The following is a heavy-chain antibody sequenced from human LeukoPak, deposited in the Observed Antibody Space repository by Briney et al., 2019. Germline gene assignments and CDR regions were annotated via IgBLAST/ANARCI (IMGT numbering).Heavy chain of an antibody. D-gene: IGHD3-10*01. J-gene: IGHJ4*02. Sequence: PSETLSLTCTVSGGSISSYYWSWIRQPPGKGLEWIGYIYYSGSTNYNPSLESRVTISVDTSKNQFSLKLRSVTAAGTAVYYCARDVGYGSGSSCNPYFFDYWGQGTLVTVSS. CDR2: IYYSGST. CDR3: ARDVGYGSGSSCNPYFFDY. CDR1: GGSISSYY. V-gene: IGHV4-59*01.